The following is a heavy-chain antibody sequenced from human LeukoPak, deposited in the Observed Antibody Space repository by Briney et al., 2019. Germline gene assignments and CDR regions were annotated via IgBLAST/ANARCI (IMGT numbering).Heavy chain of an antibody. CDR1: GFTFADYA. J-gene: IGHJ4*02. D-gene: IGHD3-10*01. CDR3: LRALAVPVGLWYFDY. V-gene: IGHV3-49*04. CDR2: ITSKSYGETA. Sequence: GRSLRLSCTASGFTFADYAMSWVRQAPGKGLEWVSFITSKSYGETAEYAASVRGRFTLSRDDSNSVAYLQMNSLRTDDTAVYFCLRALAVPVGLWYFDYSGQGTLVPVSS.